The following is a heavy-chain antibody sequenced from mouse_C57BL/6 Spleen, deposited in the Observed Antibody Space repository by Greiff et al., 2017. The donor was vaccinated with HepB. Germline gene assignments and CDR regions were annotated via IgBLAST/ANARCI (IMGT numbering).Heavy chain of an antibody. CDR2: ISSGGSYT. CDR1: GFTFSSYG. Sequence: EVKLVESGGDLVKPGGSLKLSCAASGFTFSSYGMSWVRQTPDKRLEWVATISSGGSYTYYPDSVKGRFTISRDNAKNTRYLQMSSLKSEDTAMYYCARHYSNYFDYWGQGTTLTVSS. D-gene: IGHD2-5*01. CDR3: ARHYSNYFDY. J-gene: IGHJ2*01. V-gene: IGHV5-6*01.